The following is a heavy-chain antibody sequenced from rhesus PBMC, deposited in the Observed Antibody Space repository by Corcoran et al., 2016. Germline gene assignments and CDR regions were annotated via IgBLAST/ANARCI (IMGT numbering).Heavy chain of an antibody. V-gene: IGHV3S5*01. J-gene: IGHJ4*01. D-gene: IGHD3-16*01. Sequence: EVQLVETGGGLVQPGGSLKLSCAASGFTFSSYGMSWVRQGPGTGLEWVSAINSGGGSTYYALSVKVRFNSSRDNSKNTLSLQMNSLRAEDTDVYYCAKEIYSGSYYYFDYWGQGVLVTVSS. CDR1: GFTFSSYG. CDR2: INSGGGST. CDR3: AKEIYSGSYYYFDY.